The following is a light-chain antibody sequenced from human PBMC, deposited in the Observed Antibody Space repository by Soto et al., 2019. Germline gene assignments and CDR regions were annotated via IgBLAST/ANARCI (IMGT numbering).Light chain of an antibody. CDR2: EGS. J-gene: IGLJ2*01. V-gene: IGLV2-23*01. Sequence: QSVLTQPASVSGSPGQSITISCTGTSSDVGSYNLVSWYQQHPGKAPKLMIYEGSKRPSGVSNRFSGSKSGNTASLTISGLLAEDEADYYCCSYAGSSTGVVFGGGTKLTVL. CDR1: SSDVGSYNL. CDR3: CSYAGSSTGVV.